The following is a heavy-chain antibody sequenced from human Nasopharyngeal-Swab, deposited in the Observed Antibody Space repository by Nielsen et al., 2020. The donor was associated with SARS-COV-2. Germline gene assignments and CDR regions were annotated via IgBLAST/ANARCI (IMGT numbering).Heavy chain of an antibody. V-gene: IGHV5-51*01. J-gene: IGHJ3*02. CDR3: ARPLKQWLGGDAFDI. CDR1: GYSFTSYW. Sequence: GESLKISCKGSGYSFTSYWIGWVRQMPGKGLEWMGIIYPGDSDTRYSPSFQGQVTTSADKSISTAYLQWSSLKASDTAMYYCARPLKQWLGGDAFDIWGQGTMVTVSS. D-gene: IGHD6-19*01. CDR2: IYPGDSDT.